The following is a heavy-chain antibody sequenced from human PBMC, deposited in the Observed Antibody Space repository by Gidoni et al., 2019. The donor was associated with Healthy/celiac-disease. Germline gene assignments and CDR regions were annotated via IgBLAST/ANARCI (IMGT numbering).Heavy chain of an antibody. CDR1: GFTFDDYA. CDR2: ISWNSGSI. Sequence: EVQLVESGGGLVQPGRSLRLSCAATGFTFDDYAMIWVRQAPGKGLEGVSGISWNSGSIGYADSVKGRFTISRDNAKNSLYLQMNSLRAEDTALYYWAKDIYSSVSDYFDYWGQGTLVTVSS. D-gene: IGHD6-25*01. V-gene: IGHV3-9*01. CDR3: AKDIYSSVSDYFDY. J-gene: IGHJ4*02.